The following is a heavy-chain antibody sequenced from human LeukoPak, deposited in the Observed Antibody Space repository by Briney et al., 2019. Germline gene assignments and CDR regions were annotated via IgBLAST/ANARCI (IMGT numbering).Heavy chain of an antibody. CDR1: GYTFTSYG. D-gene: IGHD3-22*01. CDR2: TSAYNGNT. J-gene: IGHJ3*02. V-gene: IGHV1-18*01. CDR3: ARAEGYDSSGYTEDAFDI. Sequence: ASVKVSCKASGYTFTSYGISWVRQAPGQGLEWMGWTSAYNGNTNYAQKLQGRVTMTTDTSTSTAYMELRSLRSDDTAVYYCARAEGYDSSGYTEDAFDIWGQGTMVTVSS.